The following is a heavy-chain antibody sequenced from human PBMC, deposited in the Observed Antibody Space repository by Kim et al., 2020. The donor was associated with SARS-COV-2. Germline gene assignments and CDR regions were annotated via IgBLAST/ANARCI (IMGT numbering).Heavy chain of an antibody. CDR2: IYYSGST. CDR3: ASAQQWLVGTDAFDI. CDR1: GGSISSYY. D-gene: IGHD6-19*01. Sequence: SETLSLTCTVSGGSISSYYWSWIRQPPGKGLEWIGYIYYSGSTNYNPSLKSRVTISVDTSKNQFSLKLSSVTAADTAMYYCASAQQWLVGTDAFDIWGQGTMVTVSS. V-gene: IGHV4-59*01. J-gene: IGHJ3*02.